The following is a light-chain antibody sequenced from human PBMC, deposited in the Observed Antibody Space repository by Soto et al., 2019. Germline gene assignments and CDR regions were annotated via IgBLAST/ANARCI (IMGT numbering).Light chain of an antibody. Sequence: QPVLTQPPSASGTPGQRVTISCSGTSSNIGTNDVYWYQHVPGTAPKLLISSYNQRPSGIPDRFSASKSGTSASLAISGLRSEDEADYYCAAWDDSLDGLFVFGTGTKLTVL. CDR3: AAWDDSLDGLFV. V-gene: IGLV1-47*02. CDR2: SYN. J-gene: IGLJ1*01. CDR1: SSNIGTND.